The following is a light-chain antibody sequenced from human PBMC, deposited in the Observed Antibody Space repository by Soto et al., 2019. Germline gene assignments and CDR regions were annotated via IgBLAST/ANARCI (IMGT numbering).Light chain of an antibody. V-gene: IGKV4-1*01. J-gene: IGKJ4*01. CDR1: QSLFFSSYNKTY. CDR3: QHHCCTPPT. CDR2: WAS. Sequence: DIVMTQSPDSLAVSPGERATISCKSSQSLFFSSYNKTYLAWYQQKPGQPPKLLISWASTRESGVSDRFSGSGSRTYFTLTISSLQDEDVAVYYCQHHCCTPPTFGGGTKVEIK.